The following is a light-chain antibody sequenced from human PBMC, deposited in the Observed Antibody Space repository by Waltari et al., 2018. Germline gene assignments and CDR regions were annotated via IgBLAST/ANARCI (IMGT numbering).Light chain of an antibody. CDR1: GSDVGGYNF. CDR2: EVS. J-gene: IGLJ2*01. V-gene: IGLV2-8*01. Sequence: QSAQTQPPSASGSPGQSVTISCTGTGSDVGGYNFASWYQQHPDKAPKLIIYEVSKRPSGVPDRFSGSKSGNTASLTVSGLQAEDEAEYYCSSYAGSDNLFFGGGTKLTVL. CDR3: SSYAGSDNLF.